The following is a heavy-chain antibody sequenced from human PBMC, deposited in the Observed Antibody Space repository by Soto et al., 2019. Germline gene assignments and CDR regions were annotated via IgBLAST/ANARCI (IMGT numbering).Heavy chain of an antibody. J-gene: IGHJ5*02. CDR3: ARGSGSYSNWFDP. CDR2: IYYSGST. Sequence: PSETLSLTCTVSGASINFYYWIWIRQPPGKGLEWIGYIYYSGSTNYNPSLKSRVTISVDAPKNQFSLKLTSVTAADTAVYFCARGSGSYSNWFDPWXQGTLVNVPQ. D-gene: IGHD3-10*01. CDR1: GASINFYY. V-gene: IGHV4-59*01.